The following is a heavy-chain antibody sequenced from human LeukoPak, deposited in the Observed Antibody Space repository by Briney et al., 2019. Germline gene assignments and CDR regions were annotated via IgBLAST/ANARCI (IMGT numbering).Heavy chain of an antibody. CDR3: AAYQLLLYWFDP. Sequence: PSETLSLTCAVYGGSISGYYWSWIRQHPGKGLEWIGEINHSGSTNYNPSLKSRVTISVDTSKNQFSLKLSSVTAADTAVYYCAAYQLLLYWFDPWGQGTLVTVSS. J-gene: IGHJ5*02. CDR1: GGSISGYY. CDR2: INHSGST. V-gene: IGHV4-34*01. D-gene: IGHD2-2*01.